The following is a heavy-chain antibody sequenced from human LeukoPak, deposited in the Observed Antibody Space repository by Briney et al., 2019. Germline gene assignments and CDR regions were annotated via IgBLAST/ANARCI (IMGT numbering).Heavy chain of an antibody. CDR3: ARGIFGVYYFDY. CDR2: VNPNSGNT. Sequence: AASVKVSCKASGYTFTTYDINWVRQVTGQGLEWMGWVNPNSGNTGYAQKFQGRVTMTRNTSISTAYMELSSLRSEDTAVYYCARGIFGVYYFDYWGQGTLVTVSS. D-gene: IGHD3-3*01. V-gene: IGHV1-8*01. J-gene: IGHJ4*02. CDR1: GYTFTTYD.